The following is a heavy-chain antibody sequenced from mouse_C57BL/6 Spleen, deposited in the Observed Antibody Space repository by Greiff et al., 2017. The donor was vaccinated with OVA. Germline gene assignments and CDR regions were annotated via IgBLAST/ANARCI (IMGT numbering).Heavy chain of an antibody. CDR1: GFTFSSYA. D-gene: IGHD3-2*02. CDR2: ISDGGSYT. Sequence: EVKLVESGGGLVKPGGSLKPSCAASGFTFSSYAMSWVRQTPEKRLEWVATISDGGSYTYYPDNVKGRFTISRDNAKNNLYLQMSHLKSEDTAMYYCARDPAQATYFDYWGQGTTLTVSS. J-gene: IGHJ2*01. CDR3: ARDPAQATYFDY. V-gene: IGHV5-4*01.